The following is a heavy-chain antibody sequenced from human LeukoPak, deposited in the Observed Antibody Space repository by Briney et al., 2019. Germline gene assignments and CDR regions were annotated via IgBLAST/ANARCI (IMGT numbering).Heavy chain of an antibody. J-gene: IGHJ4*02. CDR1: GGSFSGYY. Sequence: PSETLSLTCAVYGGSFSGYYWSWIRQPPGKGLEWIGEINHSGSTNYNPSLKSRVTISVDTSKNQFSLKLSSVTAADTAVYYCARPEGSGYYFDYWGQGTLVTVSS. D-gene: IGHD3-10*01. CDR3: ARPEGSGYYFDY. CDR2: INHSGST. V-gene: IGHV4-34*01.